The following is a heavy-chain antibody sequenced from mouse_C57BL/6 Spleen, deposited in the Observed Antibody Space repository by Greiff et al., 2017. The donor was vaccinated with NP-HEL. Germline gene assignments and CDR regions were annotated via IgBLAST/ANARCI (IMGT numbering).Heavy chain of an antibody. D-gene: IGHD2-14*01. CDR1: GYTFTSYW. CDR2: IDPSDSYT. Sequence: QVQLQQPGAELVLPGASVKLSCKASGYTFTSYWMHWVKQRPGQGLEWIGEIDPSDSYTNYNQKFKGKSTFTVDKSSSTAYMQLSSLTSEDSAVDYCARAPTIGSQRPEVFDVWGTGTTVTVSS. CDR3: ARAPTIGSQRPEVFDV. V-gene: IGHV1-69*01. J-gene: IGHJ1*03.